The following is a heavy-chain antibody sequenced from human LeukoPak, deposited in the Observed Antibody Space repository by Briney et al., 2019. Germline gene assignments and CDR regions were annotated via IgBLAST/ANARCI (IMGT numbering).Heavy chain of an antibody. CDR3: ATGYSQGLGSIDY. J-gene: IGHJ4*02. CDR1: GYTLTELS. Sequence: ASVKVSCKVSGYTLTELSMHWVRQAPGKGLEWMGGFDPEDGETIYAQKFQGRVTMTEDTSTGTAYMELSGLRSEDTAVYYCATGYSQGLGSIDYWGQGTLVTVSS. D-gene: IGHD5-18*01. CDR2: FDPEDGET. V-gene: IGHV1-24*01.